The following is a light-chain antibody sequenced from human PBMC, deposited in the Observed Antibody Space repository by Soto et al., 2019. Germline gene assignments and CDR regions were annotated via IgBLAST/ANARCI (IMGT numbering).Light chain of an antibody. CDR2: GAS. J-gene: IGKJ4*01. V-gene: IGKV3D-15*01. CDR3: QQYSTWPPTLLT. CDR1: QSISSS. Sequence: VVMTQSPVTLSVSPGEGATLSCRASQSISSSLAWYQQKPGQPPRLLIYGASTRASGIPARFSGSGSGTEFTLTISSLQSEDFAIYYCQQYSTWPPTLLTFGGGTKVEI.